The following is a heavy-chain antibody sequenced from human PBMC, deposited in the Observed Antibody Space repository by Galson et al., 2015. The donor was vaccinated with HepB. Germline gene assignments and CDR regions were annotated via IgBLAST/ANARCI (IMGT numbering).Heavy chain of an antibody. CDR2: ISYDRSNK. CDR1: GFTFSSYA. Sequence: SLRLSCAASGFTFSSYAMHWVRRAPGKGLDWVAVISYDRSNKYYADPVKGRFTISRDNSKNTLYLQMNSLRAEDTAVYYCARDTRSNWNYGVFDYWGQGTLVTVSS. D-gene: IGHD1-7*01. V-gene: IGHV3-30-3*01. CDR3: ARDTRSNWNYGVFDY. J-gene: IGHJ4*02.